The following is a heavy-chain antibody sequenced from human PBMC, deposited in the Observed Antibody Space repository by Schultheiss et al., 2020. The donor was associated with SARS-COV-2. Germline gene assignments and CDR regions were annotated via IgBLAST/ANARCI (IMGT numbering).Heavy chain of an antibody. J-gene: IGHJ6*02. CDR3: AKGEDIVVVVAATPYYYGMDV. CDR2: INSDGSST. Sequence: GGPLRLSCAASGFTVSSNYMSWVRQAPGKGLVWVSRINSDGSSTSYADSVKGRFTISRDNAKNTLYLQMNSLRAEDTAVYYCAKGEDIVVVVAATPYYYGMDVWGQGTTVTVSS. CDR1: GFTVSSNY. D-gene: IGHD2-15*01. V-gene: IGHV3-74*01.